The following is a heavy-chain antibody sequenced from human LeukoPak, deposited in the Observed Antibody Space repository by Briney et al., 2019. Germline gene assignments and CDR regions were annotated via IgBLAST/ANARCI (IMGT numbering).Heavy chain of an antibody. CDR2: IYYSGST. V-gene: IGHV4-59*01. CDR1: GGSISSYY. D-gene: IGHD5-18*01. J-gene: IGHJ5*02. CDR3: AREYSYGYVDNWFDP. Sequence: SETLSLTCTLSGGSISSYYWSWIRQPPGKGLEWIGYIYYSGSTNYNPSLKSRVTISVDTSKNQFSLKLSSVTAADTAVYYCAREYSYGYVDNWFDPWGQGTLVTVSS.